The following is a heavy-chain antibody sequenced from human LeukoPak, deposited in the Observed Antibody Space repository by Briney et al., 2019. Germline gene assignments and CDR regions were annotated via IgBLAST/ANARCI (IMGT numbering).Heavy chain of an antibody. CDR1: TGSLNSYF. Sequence: PSETLSLTCTVSTGSLNSYFWTWVRQPAGKGLEWIGRVSGTGTAYSNPSLESRVIISLDTSRNQFSLKLMSVTAADTAVYYCTRGKELTGTSGHYSFDFWGQGTLVSVSS. J-gene: IGHJ4*02. D-gene: IGHD1-7*01. V-gene: IGHV4-4*07. CDR3: TRGKELTGTSGHYSFDF. CDR2: VSGTGTA.